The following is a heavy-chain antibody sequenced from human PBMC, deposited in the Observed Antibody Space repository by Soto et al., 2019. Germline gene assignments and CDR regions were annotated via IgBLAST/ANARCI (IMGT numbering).Heavy chain of an antibody. J-gene: IGHJ4*02. Sequence: QVQLVQSGAEVKKPGASVKVSCKASGYTFTNYGISWVRQAPGQGLEWMGWISAYNGHTNSAQKLQGRVTMTTDTSTSTAYMELRSLRSDDTAVDSGAGGAAAPASGDYWGQGTLVTVSS. D-gene: IGHD6-25*01. V-gene: IGHV1-18*01. CDR2: ISAYNGHT. CDR3: AGGAAAPASGDY. CDR1: GYTFTNYG.